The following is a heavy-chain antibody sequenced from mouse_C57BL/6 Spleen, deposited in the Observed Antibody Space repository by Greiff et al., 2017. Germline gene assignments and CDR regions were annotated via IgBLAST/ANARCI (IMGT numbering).Heavy chain of an antibody. V-gene: IGHV1-26*01. CDR2: INPNNGGT. J-gene: IGHJ2*01. CDR3: ARGGIYYDYAGY. D-gene: IGHD2-4*01. Sequence: VQLQQSGPELVKPGASVKISCKASGYTFTDYYMNWVKQSHGKSREWIGVINPNNGGTSYNQKFKGKATLTVDKSSSTAYMELRSLTSEDSAVYYCARGGIYYDYAGYWGQGTTLTVSS. CDR1: GYTFTDYY.